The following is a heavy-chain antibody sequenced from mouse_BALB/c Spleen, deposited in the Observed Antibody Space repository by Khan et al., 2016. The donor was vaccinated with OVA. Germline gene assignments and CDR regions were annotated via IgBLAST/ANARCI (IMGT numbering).Heavy chain of an antibody. CDR2: IIPSNGAT. CDR1: GYTFTEYS. CDR3: SRGSAYYMYSWFAY. V-gene: IGHV1-18*01. J-gene: IGHJ3*01. Sequence: VQLKESGPEVVKPGASVKISCKTSGYTFTEYSMHWVKQSHGKSLEWVGGIIPSNGATKYNQKFKGKATLTVDKSSSTAYMALSSLTSEKSALYYCSRGSAYYMYSWFAYWGQGTLVTVSA. D-gene: IGHD2-14*01.